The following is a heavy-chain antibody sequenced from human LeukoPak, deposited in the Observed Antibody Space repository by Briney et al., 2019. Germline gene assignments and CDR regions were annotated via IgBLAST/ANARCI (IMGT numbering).Heavy chain of an antibody. V-gene: IGHV1-24*01. J-gene: IGHJ3*02. Sequence: ASVKVSCKVSGYTLTELSMHWVRQAPGKGLEWMGGFDPEDGETIYAQKFQGRVTMTEDTSTDTAYMELSSLRSEDTAVYYCATFKPVRHIVGATKGTDAFDIWGQGTMVTVSS. CDR3: ATFKPVRHIVGATKGTDAFDI. CDR2: FDPEDGET. CDR1: GYTLTELS. D-gene: IGHD1-26*01.